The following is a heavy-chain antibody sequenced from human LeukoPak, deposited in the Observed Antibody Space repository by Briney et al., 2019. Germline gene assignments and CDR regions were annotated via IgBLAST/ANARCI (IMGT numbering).Heavy chain of an antibody. D-gene: IGHD4-17*01. Sequence: GGSLRLSCAASGLTFSSYSMNWVRQAPGKGLEWVSSISSSSSYIYYADSVKGRFTISRDNAKNSLYLQMNSLRAEDTAVYYCAREEDYGDFFDYWGQGTLVTVSS. CDR1: GLTFSSYS. CDR3: AREEDYGDFFDY. V-gene: IGHV3-21*01. J-gene: IGHJ4*02. CDR2: ISSSSSYI.